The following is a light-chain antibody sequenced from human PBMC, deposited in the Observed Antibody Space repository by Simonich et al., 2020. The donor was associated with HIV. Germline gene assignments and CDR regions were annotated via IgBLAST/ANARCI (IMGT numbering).Light chain of an antibody. Sequence: DIQITQSPSTLSASVGDRVTITCRASQGISSWLDWYQQKQGKSPKLLIYKASSLESGVPSRVSGSGSGTEFTLTISSLLPDDFATYYCQQYNSYSYTFGQGTKLEIK. J-gene: IGKJ2*01. V-gene: IGKV1-5*03. CDR1: QGISSW. CDR3: QQYNSYSYT. CDR2: KAS.